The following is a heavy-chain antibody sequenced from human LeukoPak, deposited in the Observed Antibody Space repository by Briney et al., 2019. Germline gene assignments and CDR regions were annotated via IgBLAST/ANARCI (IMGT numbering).Heavy chain of an antibody. D-gene: IGHD4-17*01. V-gene: IGHV4-34*01. CDR3: ASGGDDYGDYWSAFDI. Sequence: PSETLSLTCAVYGGSFSGYYWSWIRQPPGKGLEWIGEINHSGSTNYNPSLKSRVTISVDTSKNQFSLKLSSVTAADTAVYYCASGGDDYGDYWSAFDIWGQGTMVTVSS. CDR2: INHSGST. CDR1: GGSFSGYY. J-gene: IGHJ3*02.